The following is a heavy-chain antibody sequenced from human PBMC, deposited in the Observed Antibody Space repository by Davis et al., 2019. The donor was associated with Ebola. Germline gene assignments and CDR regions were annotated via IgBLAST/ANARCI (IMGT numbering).Heavy chain of an antibody. CDR1: GGSISGYS. V-gene: IGHV4-59*01. CDR3: ARWVYYDILTGYYGGYGLDV. D-gene: IGHD3-9*01. Sequence: PSETLSLTCTVSGGSISGYSWSWIRQSPGSGLEWIGYIFDTTITNYNPSLKSRVTMSVDTSKNQFSLKLSSVTAADTAVYYCARWVYYDILTGYYGGYGLDVWGQGTTVTVSS. CDR2: IFDTTIT. J-gene: IGHJ6*02.